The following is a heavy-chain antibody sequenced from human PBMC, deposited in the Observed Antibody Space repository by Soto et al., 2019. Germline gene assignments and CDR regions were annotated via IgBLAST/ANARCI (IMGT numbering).Heavy chain of an antibody. V-gene: IGHV4-31*03. J-gene: IGHJ3*02. CDR2: IYYSGST. Sequence: SETLSLTCTVSGGSISSGGYYWSWIRQHPGKGLEWIGYIYYSGSTYYNPSLKSRVTISVDTSKNQFSLKLSSVTAADTAVYYCARGITGADAFDIWGQGTMVTVSS. D-gene: IGHD1-20*01. CDR3: ARGITGADAFDI. CDR1: GGSISSGGYY.